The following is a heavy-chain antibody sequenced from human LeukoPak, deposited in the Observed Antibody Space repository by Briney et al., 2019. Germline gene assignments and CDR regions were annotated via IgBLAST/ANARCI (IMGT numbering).Heavy chain of an antibody. J-gene: IGHJ6*02. Sequence: GGSPRLSCAASGFTLSSYAMSWVRQAPGKGLEWVSAISGSGGSTYYADSVKGRFTISRDNSKNTLYLQMNSLRAEDTAVYYCAKVGPAATYYYYYYGMDVWGQGTTVTVSS. CDR1: GFTLSSYA. V-gene: IGHV3-23*01. D-gene: IGHD2-2*01. CDR2: ISGSGGST. CDR3: AKVGPAATYYYYYYGMDV.